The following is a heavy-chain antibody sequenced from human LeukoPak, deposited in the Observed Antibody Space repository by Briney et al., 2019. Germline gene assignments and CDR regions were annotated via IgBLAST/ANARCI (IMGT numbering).Heavy chain of an antibody. CDR3: VRETESDY. CDR1: GYTFTNYG. V-gene: IGHV1-18*01. J-gene: IGHJ4*02. Sequence: ASVKVSCKTSGYTFTNYGISWVRQAPGQGLEWMGWISVYNGNTNYAQKFQGRVTMTTDTSTSTAYMELRSLRSDDTAVYYCVRETESDYWGQGTLVTVSS. CDR2: ISVYNGNT.